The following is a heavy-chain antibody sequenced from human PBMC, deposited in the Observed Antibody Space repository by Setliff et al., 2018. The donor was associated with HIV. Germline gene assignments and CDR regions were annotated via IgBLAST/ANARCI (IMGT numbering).Heavy chain of an antibody. CDR1: GGSMNSDSYS. V-gene: IGHV4-61*09. D-gene: IGHD3-3*01. CDR2: IYVGGSV. Sequence: SLTCTVSGGSMNSDSYSWPWPRQPAGKGPELIGHIYVGGSVIYNPSLASRVTISMVPSKNQFSLDLSSVTAADTAKYYCARAKTIGVSAVFFDPWGQGRPVTVSS. CDR3: ARAKTIGVSAVFFDP. J-gene: IGHJ5*02.